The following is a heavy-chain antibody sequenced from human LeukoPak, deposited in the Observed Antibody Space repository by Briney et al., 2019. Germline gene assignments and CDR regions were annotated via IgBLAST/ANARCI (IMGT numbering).Heavy chain of an antibody. D-gene: IGHD3-10*01. V-gene: IGHV3-23*01. J-gene: IGHJ4*02. CDR1: GFTFSIDA. Sequence: GGSLRLSCAASGFTFSIDAMGWVRQAPGRGLEWVSVISGSGGNTYYADSVKGRFTISRDNSKNTVYLQMNSLRAEDTAVYYCANKIRGSFYFDYWGQGTLVTVSS. CDR2: ISGSGGNT. CDR3: ANKIRGSFYFDY.